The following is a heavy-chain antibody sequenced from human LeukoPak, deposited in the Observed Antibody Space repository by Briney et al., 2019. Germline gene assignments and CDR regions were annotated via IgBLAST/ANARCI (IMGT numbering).Heavy chain of an antibody. CDR1: GGSISSYY. J-gene: IGHJ3*02. CDR2: VYYSGST. CDR3: ARRGSYFSNDAFDI. D-gene: IGHD1-26*01. Sequence: SETLSLTRTVSGGSISSYYWSWIRQSPGKGLEWIGYVYYSGSTNYNPSLKSRVTISVDTSKNQFSLKLSSVTAADTAVYYCARRGSYFSNDAFDIWGQGTMVTVSS. V-gene: IGHV4-59*08.